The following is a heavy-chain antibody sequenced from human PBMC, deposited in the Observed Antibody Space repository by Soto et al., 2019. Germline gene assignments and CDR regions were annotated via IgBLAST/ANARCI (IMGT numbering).Heavy chain of an antibody. D-gene: IGHD4-4*01. Sequence: EVPLLESGGGLVQRGGSLRLSCAASGFPFSSYVMAWVRQAPGKGLEWVSGISGGGSNTFYADSVKGRFTISRDNSKNTLLLQMNSLGAEDTAVYYCAKDSNKYSSSLRGRYFAYGGQGIGVTVSS. J-gene: IGHJ4*02. CDR2: ISGGGSNT. CDR3: AKDSNKYSSSLRGRYFAY. V-gene: IGHV3-23*01. CDR1: GFPFSSYV.